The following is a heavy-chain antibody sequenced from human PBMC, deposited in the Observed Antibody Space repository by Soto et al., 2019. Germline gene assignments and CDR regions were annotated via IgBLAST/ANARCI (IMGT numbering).Heavy chain of an antibody. J-gene: IGHJ6*03. CDR3: AKDLFGVDNLYYYSYYMDV. CDR2: ISGSGGST. CDR1: GFTFSSYA. V-gene: IGHV3-23*01. D-gene: IGHD3-3*01. Sequence: EVQLLESGGGLVQPGGSLRLSCAASGFTFSSYAMSWVRQAPGKGLEWVSAISGSGGSTYYADSVKGRFTISRDNSKNTLYLQMNSLRAEDTAVYYCAKDLFGVDNLYYYSYYMDVGGKGTTVTVSS.